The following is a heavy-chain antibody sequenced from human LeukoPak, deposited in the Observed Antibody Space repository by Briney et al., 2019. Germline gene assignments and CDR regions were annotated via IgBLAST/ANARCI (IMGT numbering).Heavy chain of an antibody. D-gene: IGHD3-16*01. CDR1: GGTFSSYA. J-gene: IGHJ4*02. CDR3: ARDESLGEPVY. V-gene: IGHV1-69*04. CDR2: IIPIFGIA. Sequence: SVKVSCKASGGTFSSYAISWVRQAPGQGLEWMGRIIPIFGIANYPQKFQGRVTITADKSTSTAYMELSSLRSEDTAVYYCARDESLGEPVYWGQGTLVTVSS.